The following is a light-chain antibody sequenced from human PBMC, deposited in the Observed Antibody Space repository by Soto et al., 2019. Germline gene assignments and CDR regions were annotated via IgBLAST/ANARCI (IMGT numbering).Light chain of an antibody. Sequence: EIVLTQSPATLSLSPADRATLSCRASQSIGIYLAWYQQTPGQSPRLLIYEASNRATGVPAKFSGTGSGTDFTLTISSLESEDFGIYYCQQRSTWPLTFGGGTRVEI. V-gene: IGKV3-11*01. CDR2: EAS. J-gene: IGKJ4*01. CDR1: QSIGIY. CDR3: QQRSTWPLT.